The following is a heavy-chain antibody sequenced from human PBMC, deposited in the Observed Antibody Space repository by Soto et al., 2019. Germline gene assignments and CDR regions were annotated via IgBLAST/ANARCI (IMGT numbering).Heavy chain of an antibody. Sequence: PWRPLRLGCSASGFSFTNYAMHWVRQASGKGLEWVSSMSGSGGGTYYADSVKGRFTISRDNSKNTLFLQMNSLRAEDTALYYCAGAYCSGTTCYGLYGMDVWGQGTTVTVSS. V-gene: IGHV3-23*01. CDR1: GFSFTNYA. J-gene: IGHJ6*02. CDR3: AGAYCSGTTCYGLYGMDV. D-gene: IGHD2-2*01. CDR2: MSGSGGGT.